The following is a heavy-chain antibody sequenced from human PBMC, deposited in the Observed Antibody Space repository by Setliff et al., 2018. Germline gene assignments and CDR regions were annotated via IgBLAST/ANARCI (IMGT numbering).Heavy chain of an antibody. V-gene: IGHV5-51*01. CDR3: AGGGSGWYEREYYFDY. J-gene: IGHJ4*02. CDR1: GYSFTSYW. D-gene: IGHD6-19*01. Sequence: GESLKISCKGSGYSFTSYWIGWVRQMPGKGLEWMGIIYPGDSDTRYSPSFQGQVTIPADKSISTAYLQWSSLKASDTAMYYCAGGGSGWYEREYYFDYWGQGTLVTVSS. CDR2: IYPGDSDT.